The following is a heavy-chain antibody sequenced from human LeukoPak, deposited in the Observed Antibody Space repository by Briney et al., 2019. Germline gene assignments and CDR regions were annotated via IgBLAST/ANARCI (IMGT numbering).Heavy chain of an antibody. CDR1: GFIFSTYN. V-gene: IGHV3-21*01. Sequence: GALRLSCAASGFIFSTYNMNWVRQAPGKGLEWVSSISSSSGYIFYADSVKGRFTISRDNAKNSLYLHMNSLRAEDTAVYYCARDYGRYGGQPYYFDSWGQGTLVTVSS. D-gene: IGHD4-23*01. CDR2: ISSSSGYI. CDR3: ARDYGRYGGQPYYFDS. J-gene: IGHJ4*02.